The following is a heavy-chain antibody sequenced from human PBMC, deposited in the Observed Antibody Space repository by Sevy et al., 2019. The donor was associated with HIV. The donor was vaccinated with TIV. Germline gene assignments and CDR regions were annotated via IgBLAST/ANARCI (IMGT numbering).Heavy chain of an antibody. CDR1: GDTFTNNY. CDR2: IDPSAGNA. V-gene: IGHV1-46*01. Sequence: ASVKVSCKASGDTFTNNYMHWVRQAPGQGLEWMGIIDPSAGNASYAQRFQGRVTMTRDTSTSTLYMDLNSLRSADTAVYYCVRADPAQHFDSWGQGTLVTVSS. J-gene: IGHJ4*02. CDR3: VRADPAQHFDS.